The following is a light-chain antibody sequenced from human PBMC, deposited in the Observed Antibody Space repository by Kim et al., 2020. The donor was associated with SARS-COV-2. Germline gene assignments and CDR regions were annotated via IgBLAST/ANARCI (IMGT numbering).Light chain of an antibody. CDR1: SHRIFY. CDR2: AKT. V-gene: IGLV3-19*01. CDR3: NSRDSTGNHS. Sequence: VALGQTVRITCQGDSHRIFYASWYQQKRGQAPRLVIYAKTHRPSGIPDRFSGSTSRNTASLTITGAQAEDEADYCCNSRDSTGNHSFGGGTQLTVL. J-gene: IGLJ2*01.